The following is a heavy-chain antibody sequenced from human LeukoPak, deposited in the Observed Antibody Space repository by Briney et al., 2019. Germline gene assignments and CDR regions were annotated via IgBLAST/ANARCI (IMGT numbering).Heavy chain of an antibody. CDR1: GFTFSSDS. V-gene: IGHV3-21*01. CDR2: ISSSSSYI. J-gene: IGHJ6*02. CDR3: ARAEMVRLGYYYGMDV. D-gene: IGHD3-10*01. Sequence: GGSLRLSCAASGFTFSSDSMNWVRQAPRKGLEWVSSISSSSSYIYYADSVKGRFTISRDNAKNSLYLQMNSLRAEDTAVYYCARAEMVRLGYYYGMDVWGQGTTVTVSS.